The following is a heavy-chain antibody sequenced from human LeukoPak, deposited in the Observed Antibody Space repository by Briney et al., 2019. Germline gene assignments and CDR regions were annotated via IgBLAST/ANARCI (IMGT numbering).Heavy chain of an antibody. V-gene: IGHV3-21*01. J-gene: IGHJ4*02. CDR3: AMGIAAAGYFDY. D-gene: IGHD6-13*01. CDR1: GFTFSSYS. Sequence: GGSVRLSCAASGFTFSSYSMNWVRQAPGKGLEWVSSISSSSSYIYYADSVKGRFTISRDNAKNSLYLQMNSLRAEDTAVYYCAMGIAAAGYFDYWGQGTLVTVSS. CDR2: ISSSSSYI.